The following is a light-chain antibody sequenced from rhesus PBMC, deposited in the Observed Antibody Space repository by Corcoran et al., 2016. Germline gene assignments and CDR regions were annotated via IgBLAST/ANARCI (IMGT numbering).Light chain of an antibody. J-gene: IGKJ3*01. Sequence: DIQMTQSPSSLFASVGDRVTITCRASKGISSYLAWYQQKPGKAPKLLIYKASNLETGVPSRLSGSGSGTDFTLPISSLPPEDIATYYCQQHDNSPFTFGPGTKLTVK. V-gene: IGKV1-25*01. CDR1: KGISSY. CDR2: KAS. CDR3: QQHDNSPFT.